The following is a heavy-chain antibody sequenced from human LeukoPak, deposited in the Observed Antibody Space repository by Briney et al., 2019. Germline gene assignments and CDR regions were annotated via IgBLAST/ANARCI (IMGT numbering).Heavy chain of an antibody. CDR3: ARAGFLGYCTNGVCLDAFDI. Sequence: SVKVSCKASGGTFSSYAISWVRQAPGQGLEWMGRIIPILDVANYAQKFQGRVTITADKSTSTAYMELSSLRSEDTAVYYCARAGFLGYCTNGVCLDAFDIWGQGTMVTVSS. CDR1: GGTFSSYA. V-gene: IGHV1-69*04. J-gene: IGHJ3*02. CDR2: IIPILDVA. D-gene: IGHD2-8*01.